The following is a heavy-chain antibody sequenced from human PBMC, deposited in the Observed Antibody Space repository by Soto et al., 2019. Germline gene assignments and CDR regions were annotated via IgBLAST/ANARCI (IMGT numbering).Heavy chain of an antibody. V-gene: IGHV3-23*01. CDR1: GFTFSSYA. D-gene: IGHD6-19*01. CDR3: AKALAVVGSHYFYGMDV. CDR2: IRGNGGST. Sequence: QPGGSLRLSCAASGFTFSSYAMTWVRQAPGKGLEWVSDIRGNGGSTYYAECVKGRFTISRDDSKNTLYLQMNSLRAEDTAVYHCAKALAVVGSHYFYGMDVWGQGTAVTVSS. J-gene: IGHJ6*02.